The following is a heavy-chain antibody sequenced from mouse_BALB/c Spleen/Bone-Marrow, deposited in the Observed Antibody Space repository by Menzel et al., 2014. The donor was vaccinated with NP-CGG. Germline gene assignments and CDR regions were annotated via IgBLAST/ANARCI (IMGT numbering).Heavy chain of an antibody. J-gene: IGHJ3*01. CDR1: GYTFTSYY. D-gene: IGHD1-2*01. V-gene: IGHV1-53*01. CDR2: INPSNGGT. Sequence: VQLQQSGAELVKPGASVKLSCKASGYTFTSYYMSWVKPRPGQGLEWIGKINPSNGGTNFNEKFKSKATPTVDKSSSTAYMQLSSLTVEDSAIYYCTRPYDGYVGYAYWGQGTQVTVSA. CDR3: TRPYDGYVGYAY.